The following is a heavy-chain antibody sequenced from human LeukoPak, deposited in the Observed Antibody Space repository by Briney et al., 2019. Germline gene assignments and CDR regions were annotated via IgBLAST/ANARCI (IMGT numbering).Heavy chain of an antibody. J-gene: IGHJ5*02. CDR1: GYTFISYG. V-gene: IGHV1-2*02. Sequence: ASVKVSCKAYGYTFISYGITWVRQAPGQGLEWMGWINPNSGGTNYAQKFQGRVTMTRDTSISTAYTELSRLRSDDTAVYYCARDYLQLERHRSWFDPWGQGTLVTVSS. D-gene: IGHD1-1*01. CDR2: INPNSGGT. CDR3: ARDYLQLERHRSWFDP.